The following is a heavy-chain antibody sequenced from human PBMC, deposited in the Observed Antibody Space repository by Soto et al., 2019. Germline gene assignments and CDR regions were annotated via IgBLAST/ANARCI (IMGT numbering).Heavy chain of an antibody. CDR1: GGSISSYY. CDR3: ARERPDGARLDP. J-gene: IGHJ5*02. CDR2: IYYSGST. D-gene: IGHD6-6*01. V-gene: IGHV4-59*12. Sequence: SETLSLTCTVSGGSISSYYWSWIRQPPGKGLEWIGYIYYSGSTNYNSSLKSRVTISEDTSKNQFSLKLSSVTAADTAVYYCARERPDGARLDPWGQGTLVTVYS.